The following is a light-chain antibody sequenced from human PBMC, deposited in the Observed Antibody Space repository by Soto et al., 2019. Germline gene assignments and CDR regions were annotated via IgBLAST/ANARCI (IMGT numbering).Light chain of an antibody. CDR3: QHYNNWPPWT. CDR2: GVS. V-gene: IGKV3-15*01. J-gene: IGKJ1*01. CDR1: QSVSSN. Sequence: EIVMTQSPATLSVSPGERATLSCRASQSVSSNLAWYQQKPGQAPRLLIFGVSTRATGIPARFRGSGSKTEFNLTISSLQSEDFAVYYCQHYNNWPPWTFGQGTKVEIK.